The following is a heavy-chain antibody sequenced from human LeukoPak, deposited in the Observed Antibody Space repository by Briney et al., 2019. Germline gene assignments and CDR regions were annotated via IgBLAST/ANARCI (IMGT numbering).Heavy chain of an antibody. Sequence: GGSLRLSCVASGFTFSSYAMSWVRQAPGKGLEWVSSIRDSGDIAHYADSVRGRFTISRDNSKNTLYLQMSSLRPEDTAVYYCAREARGGQWLVSFDYWGQGTLVTVSS. V-gene: IGHV3-23*01. CDR2: IRDSGDIA. CDR1: GFTFSSYA. J-gene: IGHJ4*02. CDR3: AREARGGQWLVSFDY. D-gene: IGHD6-19*01.